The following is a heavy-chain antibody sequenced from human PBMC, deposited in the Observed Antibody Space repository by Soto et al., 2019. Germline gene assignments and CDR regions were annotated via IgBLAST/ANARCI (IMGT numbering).Heavy chain of an antibody. CDR1: GGSIGSYY. Sequence: SETLSLTCTVSGGSIGSYYWSWIRQPPGKGLEWIGYIYYSGSTNYNPSLKSRVTISVDTSKNQFSLKLSSVTAADTAVYYCARDKHIRYFDAYYFDYWGQGTLVTVSS. CDR2: IYYSGST. CDR3: ARDKHIRYFDAYYFDY. D-gene: IGHD3-9*01. V-gene: IGHV4-59*01. J-gene: IGHJ4*02.